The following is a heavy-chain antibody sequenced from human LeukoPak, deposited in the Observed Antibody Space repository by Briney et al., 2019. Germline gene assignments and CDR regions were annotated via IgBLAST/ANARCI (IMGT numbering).Heavy chain of an antibody. CDR2: INAGNGNT. CDR1: GYTFTSYA. D-gene: IGHD3-9*01. J-gene: IGHJ6*02. Sequence: ASVKVSCKASGYTFTSYAMHWVRQAPGQRLEWMGWINAGNGNTKYSQKFQGRVTMTRNTSISTAYMELSSLRSEDTAVYYCARVGVDYDILTGYRTYGMDVWGQGTTVTVSS. CDR3: ARVGVDYDILTGYRTYGMDV. V-gene: IGHV1-3*01.